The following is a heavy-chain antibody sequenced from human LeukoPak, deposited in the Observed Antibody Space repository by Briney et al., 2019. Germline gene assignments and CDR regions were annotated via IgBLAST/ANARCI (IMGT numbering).Heavy chain of an antibody. J-gene: IGHJ2*01. CDR2: MHYDGNIK. V-gene: IGHV3-30*02. D-gene: IGHD2-15*01. Sequence: GGSLRLSCAASGFTFSTYGMHWVRQAPGKGLEWVAFMHYDGNIKYYADSVKGRFTISRDTSKNTLYLQTNSLRVEDTAVYYCAKDACSGGTCYGGWYCDLWGRGTLVTVSS. CDR3: AKDACSGGTCYGGWYCDL. CDR1: GFTFSTYG.